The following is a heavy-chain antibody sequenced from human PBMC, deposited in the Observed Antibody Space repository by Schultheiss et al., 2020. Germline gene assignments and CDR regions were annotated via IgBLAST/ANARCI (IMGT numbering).Heavy chain of an antibody. CDR3: ARGGEVPALDY. D-gene: IGHD2-2*01. J-gene: IGHJ4*02. CDR2: INHSGST. Sequence: SETLSLTCAVYGGSFSGYYWSWIRQPPGKGLEWIGEINHSGSTNYNPSLKSRVTISVDTSKNQFSLKLSSVTAADTAVYYCARGGEVPALDYWGQGTLVTVSS. V-gene: IGHV4-34*01. CDR1: GGSFSGYY.